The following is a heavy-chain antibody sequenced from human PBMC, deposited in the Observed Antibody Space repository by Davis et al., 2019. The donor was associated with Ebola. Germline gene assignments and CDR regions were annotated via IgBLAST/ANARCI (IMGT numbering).Heavy chain of an antibody. D-gene: IGHD5-12*01. V-gene: IGHV4-61*01. CDR1: GASVSNPPYY. CDR2: ISYSCST. Sequence: PSETLSLTCTVSGASVSNPPYYWSWIRQPPGKRLVWIGHISYSCSTIYNPSLTRRVTMSVDTSKKQFSLNLNSVTAADTAVYYCAAGYMTVVTGKWFGPWGQGILVTVSS. J-gene: IGHJ5*02. CDR3: AAGYMTVVTGKWFGP.